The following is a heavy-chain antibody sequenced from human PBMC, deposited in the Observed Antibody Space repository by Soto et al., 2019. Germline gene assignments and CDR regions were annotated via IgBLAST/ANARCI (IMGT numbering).Heavy chain of an antibody. Sequence: QVQLQESGPRLVKPSETLSLTCSVSGGSINNYYWNWVRQTPGKGLEWIGYIYYTGSTHYNPSLKSRVTMSVDTSKNQFSLRLTSVTAADTAVYFCAREGILLLGALDIWGQGTVVTVSS. CDR2: IYYTGST. CDR1: GGSINNYY. V-gene: IGHV4-59*01. D-gene: IGHD3-9*01. J-gene: IGHJ3*02. CDR3: AREGILLLGALDI.